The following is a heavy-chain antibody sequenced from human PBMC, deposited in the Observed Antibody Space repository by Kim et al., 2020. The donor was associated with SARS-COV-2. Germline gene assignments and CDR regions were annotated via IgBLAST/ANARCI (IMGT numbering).Heavy chain of an antibody. CDR2: ITKDGSET. D-gene: IGHD3-3*01. J-gene: IGHJ5*02. CDR3: ALTILLRA. CDR1: GITFSTTW. Sequence: GGSLRLSCAGSGITFSTTWMSWVRQAPGKGLEWVAYITKDGSETHYVDSVKGRFTVSRDNAKNSLYLHMNSLRVEDTAVYYCALTILLRAWGQGTLVTVSS. V-gene: IGHV3-7*01.